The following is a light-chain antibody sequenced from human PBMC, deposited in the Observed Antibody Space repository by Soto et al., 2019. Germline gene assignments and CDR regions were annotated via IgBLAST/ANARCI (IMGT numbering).Light chain of an antibody. CDR3: STWDDSLSSVL. Sequence: QSVLTQPPSASGTPGQRVTVSCSGSSSTIGSNNVAWYKKLAGSAPKLLIYENDQRPSGVPDRFSGSKSGTSASLAISWLRPEDEATYYCSTWDDSLSSVLFGGGTKVTVL. J-gene: IGLJ2*01. CDR2: END. V-gene: IGLV1-47*01. CDR1: SSTIGSNN.